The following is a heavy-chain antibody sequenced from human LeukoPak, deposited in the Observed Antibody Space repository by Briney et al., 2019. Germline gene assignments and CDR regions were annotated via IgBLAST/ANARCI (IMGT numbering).Heavy chain of an antibody. Sequence: TSETLSLTCAVYGGSFSGYYWSWIRQPPGKGLEWIGEINHSGSTNYNPSLKSRVTISVDTSKNQFSLKLSSVTAADTAVYYCARGEQQLVRSIDYWGQGTLVTVSS. V-gene: IGHV4-34*01. J-gene: IGHJ4*02. CDR2: INHSGST. CDR1: GGSFSGYY. D-gene: IGHD6-13*01. CDR3: ARGEQQLVRSIDY.